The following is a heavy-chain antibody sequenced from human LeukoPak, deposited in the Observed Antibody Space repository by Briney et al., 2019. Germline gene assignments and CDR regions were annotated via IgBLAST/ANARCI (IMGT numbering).Heavy chain of an antibody. J-gene: IGHJ6*04. CDR3: AELGITTIGGV. V-gene: IGHV3-21*01. CDR1: AFSFSDYN. Sequence: GGSLRLSCAASAFSFSDYNMTWVRQAPGKGLEWVSAITGSGDSAYYSDPVKGRFTISRDNAKNSLYLQMNSLRAEDTAVYYCAELGITTIGGVWGKGTTVTISS. D-gene: IGHD3-10*02. CDR2: ITGSGDSA.